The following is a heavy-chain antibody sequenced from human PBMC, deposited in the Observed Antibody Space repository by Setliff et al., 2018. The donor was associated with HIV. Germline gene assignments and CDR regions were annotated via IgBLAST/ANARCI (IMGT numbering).Heavy chain of an antibody. Sequence: SETLSLTCTVTGGSITTNNYYWGWIRQPPGKGLEWIGTIYYTGSTHHNPSLESRVATSVDTSKNQFSLKLSSVTAADTAVYYCARIVRWELVATSTFFYYYMDVWGKGTTVTVSS. CDR1: GGSITTNNYY. V-gene: IGHV4-39*01. J-gene: IGHJ6*03. CDR3: ARIVRWELVATSTFFYYYMDV. CDR2: IYYTGST. D-gene: IGHD1-26*01.